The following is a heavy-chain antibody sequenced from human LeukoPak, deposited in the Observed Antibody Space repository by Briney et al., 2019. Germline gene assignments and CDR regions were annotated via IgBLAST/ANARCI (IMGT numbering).Heavy chain of an antibody. Sequence: PGGSLRLSCTASGFILRDYGMHWVRQAPGKGLEWVAFVRFGGSGKYYADSVKGRFLISRDDSENTLYLQLNSLRVEDTGLYYCAKEGGVGGLDYWGQGTLVTVSA. CDR2: VRFGGSGK. J-gene: IGHJ4*02. CDR1: GFILRDYG. V-gene: IGHV3-30*02. D-gene: IGHD3-16*01. CDR3: AKEGGVGGLDY.